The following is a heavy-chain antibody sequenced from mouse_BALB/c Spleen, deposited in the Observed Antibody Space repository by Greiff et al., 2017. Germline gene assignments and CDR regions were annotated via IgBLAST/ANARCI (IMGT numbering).Heavy chain of an antibody. D-gene: IGHD1-2*01. CDR1: GFNIKDTY. J-gene: IGHJ3*01. CDR3: ARSRLRPWFAY. CDR2: IDPANGNT. V-gene: IGHV14-3*02. Sequence: VQLQQSGAELVKPGASVKLSCTASGFNIKDTYMHWVKQRPEQGLEWIGRIDPANGNTKYDPKFQGKATITADTSSNTAYLQLSSLTSEDTAVYYCARSRLRPWFAYWGQGTLVTVSA.